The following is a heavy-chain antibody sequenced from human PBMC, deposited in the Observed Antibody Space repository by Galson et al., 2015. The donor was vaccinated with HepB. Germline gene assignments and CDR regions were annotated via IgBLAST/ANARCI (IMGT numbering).Heavy chain of an antibody. CDR1: GFTFSSYG. J-gene: IGHJ6*02. CDR2: LSYDGSNK. D-gene: IGHD4-17*01. CDR3: AKDRAAGEFYYYGMGV. Sequence: SLRLSCAASGFTFSSYGMHWVRQAPGKGLEWVAVLSYDGSNKYYADSVKGRFTISRDNSKNTLYLQMNSLRPEDTAVYYCAKDRAAGEFYYYGMGVWGQGTTVTVSS. V-gene: IGHV3-30*18.